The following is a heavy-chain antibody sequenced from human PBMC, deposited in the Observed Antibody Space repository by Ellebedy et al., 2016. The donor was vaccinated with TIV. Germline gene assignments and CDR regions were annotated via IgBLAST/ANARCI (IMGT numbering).Heavy chain of an antibody. Sequence: PGGSLRLSCAAPGFTFSNYEMNWVRQAPGKGLEWVSYISSSGSTIYYADSVKGRFTISRDNAKNSLYLQMNSLRAEDTAVYYCARGYDSSGYLDYWGQGTLVTVSS. CDR3: ARGYDSSGYLDY. CDR2: ISSSGSTI. J-gene: IGHJ4*02. CDR1: GFTFSNYE. D-gene: IGHD3-22*01. V-gene: IGHV3-48*03.